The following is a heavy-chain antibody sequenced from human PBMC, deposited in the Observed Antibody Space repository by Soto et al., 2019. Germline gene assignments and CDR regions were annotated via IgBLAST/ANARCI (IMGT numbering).Heavy chain of an antibody. CDR1: GGSISSSSYY. V-gene: IGHV4-39*01. CDR3: ARVRADYYGSGSYLVRSQYNWFDP. CDR2: IYYSGST. J-gene: IGHJ5*02. D-gene: IGHD3-10*01. Sequence: ETLSLTCTVSGGSISSSSYYWGWIRQPPGKGLEWIGSIYYSGSTYYNPSLKSRVTISVDTSRNQFSLKLSSVTAADTAVYYCARVRADYYGSGSYLVRSQYNWFDPWGQGTLVTVSS.